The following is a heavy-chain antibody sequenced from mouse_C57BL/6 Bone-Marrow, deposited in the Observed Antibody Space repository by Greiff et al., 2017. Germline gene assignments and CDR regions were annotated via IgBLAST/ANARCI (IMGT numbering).Heavy chain of an antibody. J-gene: IGHJ2*01. CDR1: GFNIKDDY. V-gene: IGHV14-4*01. CDR3: TNPGLYYVPFRY. D-gene: IGHD2-1*01. CDR2: IDTENGDT. Sequence: VQLQQSGAELVRPGASVKLSCTASGFNIKDDYMHWVKQRPDQGLEWIGWIDTENGDTEYASKFKGKATITADTASNTAYLPLSSRTSESTAVYYFTNPGLYYVPFRYWDQGTTLTVSS.